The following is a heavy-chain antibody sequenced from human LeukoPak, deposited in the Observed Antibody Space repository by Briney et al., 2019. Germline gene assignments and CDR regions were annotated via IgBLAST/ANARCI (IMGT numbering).Heavy chain of an antibody. CDR2: ISYDGSDN. CDR3: AKDPRHYYDSGRSQYFDY. V-gene: IGHV3-30*18. J-gene: IGHJ4*02. D-gene: IGHD3-10*01. CDR1: GFTFSSYG. Sequence: GGTLRLSCAASGFTFSSYGMHWVRQAPGKGLEWVAVISYDGSDNYYADSVKGRFTISRDISKNTLYLQMNSLRAEDTAVYYCAKDPRHYYDSGRSQYFDYWGRGTLVTVSS.